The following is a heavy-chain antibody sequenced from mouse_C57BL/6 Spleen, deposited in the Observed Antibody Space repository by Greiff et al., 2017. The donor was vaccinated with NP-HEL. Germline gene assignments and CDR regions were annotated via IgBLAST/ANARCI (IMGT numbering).Heavy chain of an antibody. V-gene: IGHV5-4*01. CDR2: ISDGGSYT. CDR3: AREHDYDGTDY. D-gene: IGHD2-4*01. CDR1: GFTFSSYA. Sequence: EVKLVESGGGLVKPGGSLKLSCAASGFTFSSYAMSWVRQTPEKRLEWVATISDGGSYTYYPDNVKGRFTISRDNAKNNLYLQMSHLKSEDTAMYSCAREHDYDGTDYWGQGTSVTVSS. J-gene: IGHJ4*01.